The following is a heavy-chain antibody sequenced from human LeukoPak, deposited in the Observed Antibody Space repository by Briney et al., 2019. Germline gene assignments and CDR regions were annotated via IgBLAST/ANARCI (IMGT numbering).Heavy chain of an antibody. CDR3: TAGRRLGELSLYYYYGMDV. Sequence: PGGSLRLSCAASGFTFSNAWMSWVRQAPGQGLEWVGRIKSKTDGGTTDYAAPVKGRFTISRDDSKNTLYLQMNSLKTEDTAVYYCTAGRRLGELSLYYYYGMDVWGQGTTVTVSS. CDR1: GFTFSNAW. V-gene: IGHV3-15*01. J-gene: IGHJ6*02. D-gene: IGHD3-16*02. CDR2: IKSKTDGGTT.